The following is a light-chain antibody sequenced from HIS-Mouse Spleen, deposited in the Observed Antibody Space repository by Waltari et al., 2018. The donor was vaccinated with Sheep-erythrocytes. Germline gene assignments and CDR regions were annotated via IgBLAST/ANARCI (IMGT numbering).Light chain of an antibody. Sequence: QSVLTQPPSVSGAPGQRVTISCTGSSSNIGAGYDLHWYQQLPGTAPKPLIYGNSNRPSGVPDRFSGSKSGTSASLAITGLQAEDEADYYCQSYDSSLSGVVFGGGTKLTVL. CDR3: QSYDSSLSGVV. J-gene: IGLJ2*01. CDR1: SSNIGAGYD. V-gene: IGLV1-40*01. CDR2: GNS.